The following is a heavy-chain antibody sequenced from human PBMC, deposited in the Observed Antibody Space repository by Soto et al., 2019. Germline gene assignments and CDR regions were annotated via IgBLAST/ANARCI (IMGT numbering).Heavy chain of an antibody. CDR1: GFTLSSNG. D-gene: IGHD4-4*01. Sequence: PGGSLRLSCAASGFTLSSNGMHWVRQAPGKGLEWVAFIWYDGSDKYYADSVKGRFTIPRDNSKNTLYLQMNSLRAEDTAVYYCARDRYPNYPPDAFDIWGQGTLVTVSS. CDR3: ARDRYPNYPPDAFDI. J-gene: IGHJ3*02. V-gene: IGHV3-33*01. CDR2: IWYDGSDK.